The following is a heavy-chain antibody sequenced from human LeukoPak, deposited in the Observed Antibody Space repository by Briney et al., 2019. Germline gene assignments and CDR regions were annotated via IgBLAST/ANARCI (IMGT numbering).Heavy chain of an antibody. CDR2: IKQDGSEK. Sequence: GGSLRLSCAASGFTFSSYWMNWVRQAPGKGLEWVANIKQDGSEKYYVDSVKGRFTISRDNAKNSLYLQMNSLRAEDTAVYYCARDFCSSGSCHEDYWGQGTLVTVSS. V-gene: IGHV3-7*03. CDR1: GFTFSSYW. CDR3: ARDFCSSGSCHEDY. J-gene: IGHJ4*02. D-gene: IGHD2-15*01.